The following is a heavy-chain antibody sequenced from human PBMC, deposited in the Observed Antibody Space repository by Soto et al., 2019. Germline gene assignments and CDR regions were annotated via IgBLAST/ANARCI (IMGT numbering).Heavy chain of an antibody. V-gene: IGHV3-74*01. D-gene: IGHD2-15*01. CDR3: VRTSLVVAAATREDY. CDR1: GFTFSSYW. J-gene: IGHJ4*02. CDR2: NNSDGRST. Sequence: EVQLVESGGGLVQPGESLRLSCAASGFTFSSYWLHWVRQAPGKGLLWVSRNNSDGRSTSYAGSVKGRFTISIDNAKSTLYLQMNSLRSEDTAVYYCVRTSLVVAAATREDYWGQGTLVTVSS.